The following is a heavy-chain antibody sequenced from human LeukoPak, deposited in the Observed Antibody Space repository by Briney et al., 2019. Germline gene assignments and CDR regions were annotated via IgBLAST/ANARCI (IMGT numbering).Heavy chain of an antibody. CDR1: GGSISSGSYY. Sequence: SETLSLTCTVSGGSISSGSYYWSWIRQPAGKGLEWIGRIYTSGSTNYDPSLKSRVTISVDTSKNQFSLKLSSVTAADTAVYYCARVGCSSTSCYDNWFDPWGQGTLVTVSS. V-gene: IGHV4-61*02. CDR3: ARVGCSSTSCYDNWFDP. CDR2: IYTSGST. J-gene: IGHJ5*02. D-gene: IGHD2-2*01.